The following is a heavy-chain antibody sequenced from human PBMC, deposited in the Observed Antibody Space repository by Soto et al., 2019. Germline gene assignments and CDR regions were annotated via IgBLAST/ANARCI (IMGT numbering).Heavy chain of an antibody. CDR2: ISAAGDP. V-gene: IGHV3-13*05. D-gene: IGHD2-8*02. Sequence: VQLVESGGGLVQPGGSLRLSCEASGFTFRNYDMHWVRQGTGKGLEWVSGISAAGDPDYADSVEGRFTISRENAQNSSFLQMNSLGVGDTAVYYCASTDRDFYGVDVWGQGTTVIVSS. J-gene: IGHJ6*02. CDR1: GFTFRNYD. CDR3: ASTDRDFYGVDV.